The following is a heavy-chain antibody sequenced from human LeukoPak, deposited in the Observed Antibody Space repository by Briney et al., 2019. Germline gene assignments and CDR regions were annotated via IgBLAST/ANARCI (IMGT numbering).Heavy chain of an antibody. CDR1: GGSFSGYY. D-gene: IGHD3-10*01. CDR2: INHSGST. CDR3: ARGRYYYSSGAFFDY. V-gene: IGHV4-34*01. Sequence: PSETLSLTCAVYGGSFSGYYWSWIRQPPGKGLEWIGEINHSGSTNYNPSLKSRVTISVDTSKNQFSLKLSSVTAADTAVYYCARGRYYYSSGAFFDYWGQGTLVTVSS. J-gene: IGHJ4*02.